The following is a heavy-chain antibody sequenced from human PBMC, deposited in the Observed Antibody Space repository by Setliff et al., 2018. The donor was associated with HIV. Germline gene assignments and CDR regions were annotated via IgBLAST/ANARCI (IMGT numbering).Heavy chain of an antibody. CDR1: GGTIASGGHY. V-gene: IGHV4-31*03. CDR2: IHHSGST. D-gene: IGHD3-10*01. Sequence: LSLTCTVSGGTIASGGHYWSWIRQHPVKGLEWIGYIHHSGSTYYSPSFESRITMSVDTSKNQFSLKLSSVTAADTAVYYCARDGDDSGSYLFEFWGQGTLVTVSS. CDR3: ARDGDDSGSYLFEF. J-gene: IGHJ4*03.